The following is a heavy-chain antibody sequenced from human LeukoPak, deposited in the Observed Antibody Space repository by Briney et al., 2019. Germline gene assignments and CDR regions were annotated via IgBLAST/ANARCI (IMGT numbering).Heavy chain of an antibody. CDR3: AVYILTGYYIDY. J-gene: IGHJ4*02. CDR2: ISSSSSYI. V-gene: IGHV3-21*01. Sequence: PGGSLRLSCEASGFTFSSYAMSWVRQAPGKGLEWVSSISSSSSYIHYADSVKGRFTISRDNAKNSLYLQMNSLRAEDTAVYYCAVYILTGYYIDYWGQGTLVTVSS. D-gene: IGHD3-9*01. CDR1: GFTFSSYA.